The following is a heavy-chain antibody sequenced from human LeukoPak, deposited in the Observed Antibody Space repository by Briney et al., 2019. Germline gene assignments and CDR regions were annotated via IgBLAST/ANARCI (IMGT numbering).Heavy chain of an antibody. J-gene: IGHJ4*02. V-gene: IGHV3-23*01. CDR3: AKLYDYVQYYFDY. Sequence: GGSLRLSCEGSGFTFSNYWMSWVRQAPRKGLEWVSVISGSAGSTYYAESVRGRFTISRDNSNNTLYLQMNSLRAEDTAVYYCAKLYDYVQYYFDYWGQGTLVTVSS. CDR2: ISGSAGST. CDR1: GFTFSNYW. D-gene: IGHD3-16*01.